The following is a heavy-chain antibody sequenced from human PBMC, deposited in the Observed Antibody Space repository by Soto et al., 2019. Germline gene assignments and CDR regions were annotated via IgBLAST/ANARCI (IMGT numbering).Heavy chain of an antibody. CDR3: ARGKPSGYRFGPRNFFYYGMDV. Sequence: PSETLSISCGVFSGSPTDHYWAWIRQTPGKGLEWIGEINHSGITDYNPSLKSRVTLSLDTSKNQFSLKVTALTAADTAVYYCARGKPSGYRFGPRNFFYYGMDVWGPGTTVTVSS. CDR2: INHSGIT. D-gene: IGHD5-18*01. J-gene: IGHJ6*02. V-gene: IGHV4-34*01. CDR1: SGSPTDHY.